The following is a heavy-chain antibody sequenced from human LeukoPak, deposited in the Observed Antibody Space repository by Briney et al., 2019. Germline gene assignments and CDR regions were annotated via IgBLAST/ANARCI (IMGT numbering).Heavy chain of an antibody. V-gene: IGHV4-61*05. D-gene: IGHD5-18*01. CDR3: ARTEESGYNYGYFGYYYYMDV. CDR2: VHYSGST. Sequence: SETLSLTCSVSGDSISNSTYYWGWIPRPPGKGLEWIGFVHYSGSTHYHPSLKSRVTISVDTSKNQVSLKLTSVTAADTAVYYCARTEESGYNYGYFGYYYYMDVWGKGTTVTVSS. CDR1: GDSISNSTYY. J-gene: IGHJ6*03.